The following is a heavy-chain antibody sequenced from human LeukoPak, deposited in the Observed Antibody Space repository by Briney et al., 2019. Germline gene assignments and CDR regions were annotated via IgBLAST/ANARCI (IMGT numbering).Heavy chain of an antibody. Sequence: PSETLSLTCAVYGGSFSGYYWSWIRQPPGKGLEWIGEINHSGSTNYNPSLKSRVTTSVDTSKNQFSLKLSSVTAADTAVYYCARGGVVVPAAMPYNWFDPWGQGTLVTVSS. CDR1: GGSFSGYY. CDR3: ARGGVVVPAAMPYNWFDP. V-gene: IGHV4-34*01. CDR2: INHSGST. J-gene: IGHJ5*02. D-gene: IGHD2-2*01.